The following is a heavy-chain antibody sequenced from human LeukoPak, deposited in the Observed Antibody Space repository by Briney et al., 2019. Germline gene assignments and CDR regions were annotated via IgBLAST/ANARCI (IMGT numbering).Heavy chain of an antibody. Sequence: GGSLRLSCAASGFTYSSYGMQWFRQAPDKGLEWVAAISNDGSNKYYADSVKGRFTISRDNSKNTLYLQMNSLRAEDTAVYYCAKVDIVATIDAGRLVDYWGQGTLVTVSS. CDR3: AKVDIVATIDAGRLVDY. D-gene: IGHD5-12*01. V-gene: IGHV3-30*18. CDR2: ISNDGSNK. CDR1: GFTYSSYG. J-gene: IGHJ4*02.